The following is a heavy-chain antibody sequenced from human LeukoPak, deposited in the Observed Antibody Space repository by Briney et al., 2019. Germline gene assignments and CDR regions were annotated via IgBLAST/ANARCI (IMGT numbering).Heavy chain of an antibody. CDR3: AKDRPNYYESNGHYYRRDGDC. D-gene: IGHD3-22*01. Sequence: GGSLRLSCAASGFTFSIYAMSWVRQAPGKGLEWVSSISSRSDYTYYEDSVKGRFTISRDNSQNTLYLQMNSLRAEDTAIYYCAKDRPNYYESNGHYYRRDGDCWGQGTLVTVSS. CDR2: ISSRSDYT. CDR1: GFTFSIYA. J-gene: IGHJ4*02. V-gene: IGHV3-23*01.